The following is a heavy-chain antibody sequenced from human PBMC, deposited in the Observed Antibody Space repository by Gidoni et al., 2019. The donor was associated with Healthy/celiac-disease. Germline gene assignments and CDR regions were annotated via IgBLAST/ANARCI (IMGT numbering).Heavy chain of an antibody. D-gene: IGHD2-2*01. J-gene: IGHJ5*02. CDR1: GYTFTSNY. CDR2: INPSGGST. CDR3: ARRNCSSTSCYHWFDP. V-gene: IGHV1-46*01. Sequence: QVQLVQSGAEVKKPGASVKVACNASGYTFTSNYMHWVRQAPGQGLAWMGIINPSGGSTSYAQKFQGRVTMTRDTSTSTVYMELSSLRSEDTAVYYCARRNCSSTSCYHWFDPWGQGTLVTVSS.